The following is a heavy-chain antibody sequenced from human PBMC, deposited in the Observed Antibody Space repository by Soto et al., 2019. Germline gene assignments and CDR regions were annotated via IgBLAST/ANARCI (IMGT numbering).Heavy chain of an antibody. Sequence: PGGSLRLSCAASGFTFSSYGMRWVRQAPGKGLEWVAVIWYDGSNKYYADSVKGRFTISRDNSKNTLYLQMNSLRAEDTAVYYCAGETESRWLFAPDAFDIWGQGTMVTVSS. V-gene: IGHV3-33*01. CDR3: AGETESRWLFAPDAFDI. CDR1: GFTFSSYG. J-gene: IGHJ3*02. CDR2: IWYDGSNK. D-gene: IGHD3-22*01.